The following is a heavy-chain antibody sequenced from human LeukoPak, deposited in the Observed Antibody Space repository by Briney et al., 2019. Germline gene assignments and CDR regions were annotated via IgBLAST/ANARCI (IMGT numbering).Heavy chain of an antibody. V-gene: IGHV6-1*01. J-gene: IGHJ5*02. CDR3: ARSLGGHYGGNWRNWFDP. CDR1: GDSVSSNSAA. D-gene: IGHD4-23*01. CDR2: TYYRYKWYN. Sequence: SQTLSLTCAISGDSVSSNSAAWNWIRQSPSRGLEWLGSTYYRYKWYNDYAVSVKSRITINPDTSKNQFSLQLNSVTPEDTAVYYCARSLGGHYGGNWRNWFDPWGQGTLVTVSS.